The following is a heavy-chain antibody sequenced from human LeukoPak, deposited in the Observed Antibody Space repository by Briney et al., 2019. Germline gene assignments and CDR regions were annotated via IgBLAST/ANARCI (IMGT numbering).Heavy chain of an antibody. D-gene: IGHD3-10*01. CDR3: AKDGPYYYGSGSYLDY. CDR2: ISYDGSNK. V-gene: IGHV3-30*18. CDR1: GFTFSSYG. J-gene: IGHJ4*02. Sequence: GGSLRLSCAASGFTFSSYGMHWVRQAPGKGLEWVAVISYDGSNKYYADSVKGRFTISRDNSKNTLYLQMNSLRAEDTAVYYCAKDGPYYYGSGSYLDYWGQGTLVTVSS.